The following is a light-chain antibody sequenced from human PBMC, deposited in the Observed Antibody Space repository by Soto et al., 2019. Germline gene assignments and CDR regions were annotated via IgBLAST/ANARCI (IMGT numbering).Light chain of an antibody. V-gene: IGLV2-14*01. CDR3: SSYTSISTYV. CDR2: DVR. CDR1: SSEVGGYNF. Sequence: QSALTQPASVSGSPGQSITISCTGTSSEVGGYNFVSWYQQHPGKAPKLMIYDVRNRPSGVSNRFSGSKSVNTASLTISGLQAEDEADYYCSSYTSISTYVFGTGTKLTVL. J-gene: IGLJ1*01.